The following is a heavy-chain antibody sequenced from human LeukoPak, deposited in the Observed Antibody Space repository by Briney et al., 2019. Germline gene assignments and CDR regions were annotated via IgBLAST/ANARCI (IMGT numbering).Heavy chain of an antibody. CDR2: IQSDGSST. Sequence: GGSLRLSCAASGFTFSRYWMHWVRQAPGKGLMWVSLIQSDGSSTRYADSVKGRFTISRDNAKNTLFLQMNRLRADDTAVYYCASALGGQGGHWGQGSLVTVSS. V-gene: IGHV3-74*01. CDR1: GFTFSRYW. CDR3: ASALGGQGGH. D-gene: IGHD1-26*01. J-gene: IGHJ4*02.